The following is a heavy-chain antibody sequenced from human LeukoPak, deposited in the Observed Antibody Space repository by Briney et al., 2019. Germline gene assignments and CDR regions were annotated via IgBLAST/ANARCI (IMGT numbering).Heavy chain of an antibody. J-gene: IGHJ4*02. V-gene: IGHV3-23*01. CDR2: ISPGGDIT. Sequence: TGGSLRLSCVGSGFTFSGHGLNWVRQAPGKGLEWVSGISPGGDITYYADSVRGRFTISRDNSKNTVYLQMNSLRAEDTAVYYCAKDDAWLQFNSWGQGTLVTVSS. CDR1: GFTFSGHG. CDR3: AKDDAWLQFNS. D-gene: IGHD5-24*01.